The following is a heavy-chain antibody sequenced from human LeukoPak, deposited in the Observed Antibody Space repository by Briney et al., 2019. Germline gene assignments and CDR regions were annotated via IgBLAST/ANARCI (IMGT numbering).Heavy chain of an antibody. V-gene: IGHV4-4*07. CDR3: ARDQEDSGSYYDPNYYFDY. CDR1: GGSISSYY. Sequence: SETLSLTCTVSGGSISSYYWSWIRQPAGKGLEWIGRIYTCGSTNYNPSLKSRVTMSVDTSKNQFSLKLSSVTAADTAVYYCARDQEDSGSYYDPNYYFDYWGQGTLVTVSS. J-gene: IGHJ4*02. D-gene: IGHD1-26*01. CDR2: IYTCGST.